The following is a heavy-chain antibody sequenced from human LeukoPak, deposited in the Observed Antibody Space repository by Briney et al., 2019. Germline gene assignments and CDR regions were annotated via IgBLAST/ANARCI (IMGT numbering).Heavy chain of an antibody. CDR1: GGSFSGYY. CDR3: ARTGGDSYYYGMDV. Sequence: SETLSLTCAVYGGSFSGYYWSWIRQPPGKGLEWIGEINHSGSTNYNPSLKSRVTISVDTSKNQFSLKLSSVTAADTAVYYCARTGGDSYYYGMDVWGQGTTVTVSS. V-gene: IGHV4-34*01. D-gene: IGHD2-8*02. J-gene: IGHJ6*02. CDR2: INHSGST.